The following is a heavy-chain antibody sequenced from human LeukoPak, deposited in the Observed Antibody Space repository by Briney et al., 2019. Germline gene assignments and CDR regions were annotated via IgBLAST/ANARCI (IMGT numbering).Heavy chain of an antibody. CDR3: ARGEPNYSYFK. J-gene: IGHJ4*02. V-gene: IGHV3-74*01. D-gene: IGHD5-18*01. CDR1: GFTFSRYW. Sequence: PGGSLRLSCAASGFTFSRYWMHWVRQAPGKGLVWVSRINNDGSSTVYADSVKGRFTISRDNAKNTVYLQMNSLRVEDTAVYYCARGEPNYSYFKWGRGTLVSVSS. CDR2: INNDGSST.